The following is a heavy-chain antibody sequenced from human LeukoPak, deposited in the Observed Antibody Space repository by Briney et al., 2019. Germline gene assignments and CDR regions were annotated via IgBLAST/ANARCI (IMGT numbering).Heavy chain of an antibody. CDR3: ASLGGYGGPPRAFDI. J-gene: IGHJ3*02. CDR2: INHSGST. CDR1: GGSFSGYY. D-gene: IGHD4-23*01. V-gene: IGHV4-34*01. Sequence: SSETLSLTCAVYGGSFSGYYWSWIRQPPGKGLEWIGEINHSGSTNYNPSLKSRVTISVDTSKNQFSLKLSSVTAADTAVYYCASLGGYGGPPRAFDIWGQGTMVTVSS.